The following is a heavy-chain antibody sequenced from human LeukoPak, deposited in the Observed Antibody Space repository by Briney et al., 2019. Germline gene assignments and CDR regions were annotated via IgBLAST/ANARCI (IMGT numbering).Heavy chain of an antibody. CDR1: GYTFASYA. V-gene: IGHV1-3*01. J-gene: IGHJ4*02. Sequence: ASVKVSCKAAGYTFASYAMHWVRQAPGQRLEGMGWINAGNCNTKYSQKFQGRVTITRETSASTAYMELRSLRSEATAVYYCAREIRVYDSSGYFGYWGQGTLVTVSS. D-gene: IGHD3-22*01. CDR2: INAGNCNT. CDR3: AREIRVYDSSGYFGY.